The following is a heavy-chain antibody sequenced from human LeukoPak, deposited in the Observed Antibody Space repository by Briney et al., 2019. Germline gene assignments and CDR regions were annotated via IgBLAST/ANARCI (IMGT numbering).Heavy chain of an antibody. J-gene: IGHJ4*02. D-gene: IGHD3-10*01. Sequence: SETLSLTCTVSGGSISSGDYHWSWIRQPPGKGLEWIGYIYYSGSTYYNPSLKSRVTISVDTSKNQFSLKLSSATAADTAVYYCARGALLWFGELDYWGQGTLVTVSS. CDR2: IYYSGST. CDR3: ARGALLWFGELDY. CDR1: GGSISSGDYH. V-gene: IGHV4-30-4*01.